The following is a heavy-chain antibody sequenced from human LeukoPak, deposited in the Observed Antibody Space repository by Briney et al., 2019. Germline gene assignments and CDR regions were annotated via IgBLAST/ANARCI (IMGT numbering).Heavy chain of an antibody. Sequence: PGGSLRLSCAASGFTFSSYAMSWVRQAPGKGLEWVSAITGSGGSTYYADSVKGRFTISRDNSKNTLYLQMNSLRAEDTAVYYCARHILWFGEFPKSTGYFDYWGQGTLVTVSS. CDR1: GFTFSSYA. J-gene: IGHJ4*02. CDR2: ITGSGGST. D-gene: IGHD3-10*01. V-gene: IGHV3-23*01. CDR3: ARHILWFGEFPKSTGYFDY.